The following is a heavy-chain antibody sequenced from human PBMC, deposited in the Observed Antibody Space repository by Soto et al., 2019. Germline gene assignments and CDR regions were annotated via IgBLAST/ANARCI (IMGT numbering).Heavy chain of an antibody. CDR1: EFTFSTSW. V-gene: IGHV3-7*04. CDR2: INGDAGDK. CDR3: TGSLDY. J-gene: IGHJ4*02. Sequence: EVQVVESGGDLVQPGGSLRLSCVVSEFTFSTSWMTWVRQAPGKGLEWVATINGDAGDKYYLDSVKGRFTISKDSAKSSLYLQMNSLRAADSAVYYCTGSLDYWGQGTLVTVSS.